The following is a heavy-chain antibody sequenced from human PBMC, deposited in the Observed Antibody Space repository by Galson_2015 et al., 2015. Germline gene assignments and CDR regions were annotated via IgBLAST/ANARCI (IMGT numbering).Heavy chain of an antibody. CDR3: ARVGKSYGMDV. V-gene: IGHV3-21*01. CDR2: ISSSSSYI. CDR1: GFTFSSYS. D-gene: IGHD7-27*01. Sequence: SLRLSCAASGFTFSSYSMNWVRQASGKGLEWVSSISSSSSYIYYADSVKGRLTISRDNAKNSLYLQMNSLRAEDTAVYYCARVGKSYGMDVWGQGTTVTVSS. J-gene: IGHJ6*02.